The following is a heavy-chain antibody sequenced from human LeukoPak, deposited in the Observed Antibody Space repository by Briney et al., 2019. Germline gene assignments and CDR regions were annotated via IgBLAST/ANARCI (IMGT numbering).Heavy chain of an antibody. J-gene: IGHJ6*03. V-gene: IGHV3-21*01. CDR3: AREINGDYESFYYYYMDV. CDR2: ISSSSSYI. Sequence: PGGSLRLSCAASGFTFSSYEMNWVRQAPGKGLEWVSSISSSSSYIYYADSVKGRFTISRDNAKNSLYLQMNSLRAEDTAVYYCAREINGDYESFYYYYMDVWGKGTTVTISS. CDR1: GFTFSSYE. D-gene: IGHD4-17*01.